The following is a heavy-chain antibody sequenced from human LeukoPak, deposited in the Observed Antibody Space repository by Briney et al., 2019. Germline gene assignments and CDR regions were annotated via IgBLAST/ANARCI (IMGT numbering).Heavy chain of an antibody. V-gene: IGHV3-23*01. Sequence: PAGSLRLSCAASGFTFSSYSMSWVRQAPGKGLEWVSAINYSGEYTDYADSVKGRFTISRDNSKNTLYLQMSSLRADDTAVYFCAKRSSGTSGYFDSWGQRTLVTDSS. D-gene: IGHD6-25*01. CDR3: AKRSSGTSGYFDS. CDR1: GFTFSSYS. J-gene: IGHJ4*02. CDR2: INYSGEYT.